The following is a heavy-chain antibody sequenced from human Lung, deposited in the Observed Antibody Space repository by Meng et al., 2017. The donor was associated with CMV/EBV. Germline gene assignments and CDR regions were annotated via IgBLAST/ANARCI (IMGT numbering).Heavy chain of an antibody. Sequence: GGSXRLXCEASGFTFSSYPMNWVRRAPGKGLEWVSTISPSGGTTYYADSVKGRFTVSRDNSKNTLYLEMTSLRAEDTAIYYYAKAPSRFLKLLIQGRGWGQGXLVTVSS. CDR3: AKAPSRFLKLLIQGRG. V-gene: IGHV3-23*01. J-gene: IGHJ4*02. D-gene: IGHD3-3*01. CDR2: ISPSGGTT. CDR1: GFTFSSYP.